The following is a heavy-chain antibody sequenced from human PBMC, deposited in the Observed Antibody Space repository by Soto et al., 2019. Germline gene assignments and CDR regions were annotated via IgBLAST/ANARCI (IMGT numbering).Heavy chain of an antibody. CDR2: ISYDGSNK. V-gene: IGHV3-30-3*01. CDR1: GFTFSSYA. J-gene: IGHJ6*02. Sequence: PGGSLRLSCAASGFTFSSYAMHWVRQAPGKGLEWVAVISYDGSNKYYADSVKGRFTISRDNSKNTLYLQMNSLRAEDTAVYYCARGLGWSSGLIAEWLDVWGQGTTVTVSS. CDR3: ARGLGWSSGLIAEWLDV. D-gene: IGHD3-22*01.